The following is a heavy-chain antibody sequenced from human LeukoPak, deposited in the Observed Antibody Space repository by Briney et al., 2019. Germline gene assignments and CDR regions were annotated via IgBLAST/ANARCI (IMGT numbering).Heavy chain of an antibody. V-gene: IGHV4-38-2*01. D-gene: IGHD3-9*01. Sequence: SETLSFTCAVSGYSISSDYYWGWVRQPPGKRLEWIGNIYHNEKTYYNPSLKSRVSMSVDTSKNQFSLKMSSLTAADTAVYFCARLSKGRYFDYIFESWGQGTLVTVSS. J-gene: IGHJ4*02. CDR2: IYHNEKT. CDR1: GYSISSDYY. CDR3: ARLSKGRYFDYIFES.